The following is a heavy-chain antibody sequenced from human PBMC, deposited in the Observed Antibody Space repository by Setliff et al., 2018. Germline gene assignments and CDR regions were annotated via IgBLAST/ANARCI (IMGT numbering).Heavy chain of an antibody. Sequence: KPSETLSLTCTVSGGSFAPYYWSWIRQPPGKGLEWIGYVYYSGTAYYNPSLKSRVTVIVDTSENQFSLRLSSVTAADTAVYYCARGGTFRYFDYWGQGTPVTVSS. D-gene: IGHD5-12*01. CDR3: ARGGTFRYFDY. CDR2: VYYSGTA. J-gene: IGHJ4*02. V-gene: IGHV4-59*01. CDR1: GGSFAPYY.